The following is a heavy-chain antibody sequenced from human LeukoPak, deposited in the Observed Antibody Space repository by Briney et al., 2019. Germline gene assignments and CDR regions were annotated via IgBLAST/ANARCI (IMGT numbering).Heavy chain of an antibody. V-gene: IGHV3-23*01. CDR3: ARDLSPLPPYYYDSSGQAGFDY. CDR2: ISGSGGST. Sequence: GGSLRLSCAASGFTFSSYAMSWVRQAPGKGLEWVSAISGSGGSTYYADSVKGRFTISRDNAKNSLYLQMNSLRAEDTAVYYCARDLSPLPPYYYDSSGQAGFDYWGQGTLVTVSS. CDR1: GFTFSSYA. J-gene: IGHJ4*02. D-gene: IGHD3-22*01.